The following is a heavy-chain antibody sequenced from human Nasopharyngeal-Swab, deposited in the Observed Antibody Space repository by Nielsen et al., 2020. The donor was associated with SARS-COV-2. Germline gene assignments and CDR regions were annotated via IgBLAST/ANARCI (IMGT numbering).Heavy chain of an antibody. CDR2: VNWNSAAI. CDR3: AKDVNSALVSGYGMDV. J-gene: IGHJ6*02. CDR1: GFTFDDYA. V-gene: IGHV3-9*01. D-gene: IGHD5-18*01. Sequence: SLKISCAASGFTFDDYAMHWVRQPPGKGLEWVSGVNWNSAAIHYADSVKGRLTISRDNAKNSLYLQMNSLRSEDTALYYCAKDVNSALVSGYGMDVWGRGTTVTVSS.